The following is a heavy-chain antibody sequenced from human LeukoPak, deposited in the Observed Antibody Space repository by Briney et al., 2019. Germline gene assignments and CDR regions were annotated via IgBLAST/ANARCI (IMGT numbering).Heavy chain of an antibody. CDR1: GGSISSYY. CDR3: AGLVKAAHGGYFDY. CDR2: IYYSGGT. Sequence: ASETLSLTCTVSGGSISSYYGSWIRQPPGKGLEWIGYIYYSGGTNYNPSLKSRVTISVDTSKNQFSLKLSSVTAADTAVYYCAGLVKAAHGGYFDYWGQGTLVTVSS. J-gene: IGHJ4*02. V-gene: IGHV4-59*12. D-gene: IGHD3-16*02.